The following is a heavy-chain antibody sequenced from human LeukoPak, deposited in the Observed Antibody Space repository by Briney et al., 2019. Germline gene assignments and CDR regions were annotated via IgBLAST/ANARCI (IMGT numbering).Heavy chain of an antibody. D-gene: IGHD5-12*01. J-gene: IGHJ3*02. V-gene: IGHV1-2*02. CDR2: INPNSGGT. Sequence: ASVKVSCKASGYPFSGYYMHWVRQAPGQGLEWMGWINPNSGGTNYAQKFQGRVTMTRDTSISTAYMDLSRLRSDDTAVYYCARAGSSDYDYPLDGFDIWGQGTMITVSS. CDR3: ARAGSSDYDYPLDGFDI. CDR1: GYPFSGYY.